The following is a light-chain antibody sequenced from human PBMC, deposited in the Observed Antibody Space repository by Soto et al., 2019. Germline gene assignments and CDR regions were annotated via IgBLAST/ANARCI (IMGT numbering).Light chain of an antibody. CDR2: GDT. J-gene: IGLJ2*01. CDR1: SSNIGAGYD. Sequence: QSVLTQPPSVSGAPGQRVTISCTGNSSNIGAGYDVHWYQHLPGAAPKLLIFGDTSRPSGVPDRFSGSKSGTSASLAITGLQPEDEADYYCQSFDSSMSALFGGGTKVTVL. CDR3: QSFDSSMSAL. V-gene: IGLV1-40*01.